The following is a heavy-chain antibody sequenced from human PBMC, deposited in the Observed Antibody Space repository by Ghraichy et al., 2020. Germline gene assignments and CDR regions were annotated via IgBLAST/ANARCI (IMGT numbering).Heavy chain of an antibody. Sequence: SETLSLTCNVFGASISAYYWSWIRQRPGKRLEWIGRLYTSGSTNYNPSLESRITISVDTSESQFSLRLSSVTAADTAMYYCGRGRDEYKTGHWGQGTLVTVSA. J-gene: IGHJ4*02. CDR2: LYTSGST. CDR3: GRGRDEYKTGH. D-gene: IGHD5-24*01. CDR1: GASISAYY. V-gene: IGHV4-4*07.